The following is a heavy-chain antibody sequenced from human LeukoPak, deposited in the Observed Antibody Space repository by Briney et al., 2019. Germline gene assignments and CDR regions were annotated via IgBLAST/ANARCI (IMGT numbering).Heavy chain of an antibody. Sequence: PSETLSLTCTVSGGSISSGSYYWSWIRQPAGKGLEWIGRIYTSGSTNYNPSLKSRVTISVDTSKNQFSLKLNSVTAADTAVYYCARDGTAAGTFDYWGQGTLVTVSS. V-gene: IGHV4-61*02. CDR3: ARDGTAAGTFDY. CDR2: IYTSGST. J-gene: IGHJ4*02. D-gene: IGHD6-13*01. CDR1: GGSISSGSYY.